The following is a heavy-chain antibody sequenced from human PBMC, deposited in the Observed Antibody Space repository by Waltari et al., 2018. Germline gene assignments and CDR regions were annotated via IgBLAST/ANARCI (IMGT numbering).Heavy chain of an antibody. D-gene: IGHD6-19*01. CDR2: INHSGST. Sequence: QVQLQQWGAGLLQPSETLSLTCAVYGGSFGGYYWSWIRQPPGKGLEWIGEINHSGSTNYNPSLKSRVTISVDTSKNQFSLKLSSVTAADTAVYYCARQWRGRRSSGWYRFEDYWGQGTLVTVSS. CDR3: ARQWRGRRSSGWYRFEDY. V-gene: IGHV4-34*01. J-gene: IGHJ4*02. CDR1: GGSFGGYY.